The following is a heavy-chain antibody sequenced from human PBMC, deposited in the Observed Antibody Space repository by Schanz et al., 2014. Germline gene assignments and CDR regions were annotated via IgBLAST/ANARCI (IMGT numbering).Heavy chain of an antibody. CDR2: ISANNGNT. Sequence: QVQLVQSGAEVKKPGASVKVSCKASGYTFSSYGISWVRQAPGQGLEWMGWISANNGNTNKAQKLQGRVTMTTDTSTSTAYMELRSLRSDDTAVYYCARGNTIFGVVILGWLDPWGQGTLVTVSS. CDR3: ARGNTIFGVVILGWLDP. D-gene: IGHD3-3*01. V-gene: IGHV1-18*04. CDR1: GYTFSSYG. J-gene: IGHJ5*02.